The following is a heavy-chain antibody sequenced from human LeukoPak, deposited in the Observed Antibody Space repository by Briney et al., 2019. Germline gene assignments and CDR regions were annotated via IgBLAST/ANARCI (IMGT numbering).Heavy chain of an antibody. CDR3: ARRVDVDPQGGNYYYYMDV. CDR2: INHSGST. Sequence: KSSETLSLTCAVYGGSFSGYYWSWIRQPPGKGLEWIGEINHSGSTYYNPSLKSRVTISVDTSKNQFSLKLSSVTAADTAVYYCARRVDVDPQGGNYYYYMDVWGKGTTVTISS. J-gene: IGHJ6*03. D-gene: IGHD2-2*01. V-gene: IGHV4-34*01. CDR1: GGSFSGYY.